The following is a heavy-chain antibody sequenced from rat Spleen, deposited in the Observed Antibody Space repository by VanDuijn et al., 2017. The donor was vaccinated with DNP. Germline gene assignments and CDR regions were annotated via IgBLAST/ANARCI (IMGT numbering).Heavy chain of an antibody. J-gene: IGHJ2*01. CDR2: INYSGST. Sequence: EVQLQESGPGLVKPSQSLSLTCSVTGYSIISNYWGWIRKFPGNKMEWIGYINYSGSTGYNPSLKSRISISRDTSKNQFFLQLNSVTTEDTATYYCARWSNYFDYWGRGVMVTVSS. CDR1: GYSIISNY. V-gene: IGHV3-1*01. CDR3: ARWSNYFDY.